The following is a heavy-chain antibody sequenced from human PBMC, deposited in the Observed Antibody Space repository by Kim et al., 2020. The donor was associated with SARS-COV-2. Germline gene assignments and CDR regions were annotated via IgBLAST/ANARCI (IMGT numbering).Heavy chain of an antibody. CDR1: GYTFTSYD. Sequence: ASVKVSCKASGYTFTSYDINWVRQATGQGLEWMGWMNPNSGNTGYAQKFQGRVTMTRNTSISTAYMELSSLRSEDTAVYYCARGGFNRRYCTNGVCWDQYYYYGMDVWGQGTTVTVSS. CDR2: MNPNSGNT. CDR3: ARGGFNRRYCTNGVCWDQYYYYGMDV. V-gene: IGHV1-8*01. J-gene: IGHJ6*02. D-gene: IGHD2-8*01.